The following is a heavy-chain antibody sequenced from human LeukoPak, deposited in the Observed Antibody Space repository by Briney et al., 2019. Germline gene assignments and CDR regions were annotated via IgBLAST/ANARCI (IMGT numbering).Heavy chain of an antibody. Sequence: ASVKVSCKASGYSFTGYYMHWVRQAPGQGLEWMGWMNPNSGNTGYAQKFQGRVTMTRNTSISTAYMELSSLRSEDTAVYYCARVTGGVAAAGNLYYYYMDVWGKGTTVTISS. CDR3: ARVTGGVAAAGNLYYYYMDV. CDR1: GYSFTGYY. V-gene: IGHV1-8*02. D-gene: IGHD6-13*01. J-gene: IGHJ6*03. CDR2: MNPNSGNT.